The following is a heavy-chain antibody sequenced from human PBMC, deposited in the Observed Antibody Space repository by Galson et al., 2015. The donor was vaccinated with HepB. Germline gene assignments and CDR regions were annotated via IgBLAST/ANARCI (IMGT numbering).Heavy chain of an antibody. J-gene: IGHJ4*02. CDR3: ARDRAGYSSGWYGNDY. CDR1: GYTFTSYG. V-gene: IGHV1-18*01. D-gene: IGHD6-19*01. CDR2: ISAYNGNT. Sequence: SVKVSCKASGYTFTSYGISWVRQAPGQGLGWMGWISAYNGNTNYAQKLQGRVTMTTDTSTSTAYMELRSLRSDDTAVYYCARDRAGYSSGWYGNDYWGQGTLVTVSS.